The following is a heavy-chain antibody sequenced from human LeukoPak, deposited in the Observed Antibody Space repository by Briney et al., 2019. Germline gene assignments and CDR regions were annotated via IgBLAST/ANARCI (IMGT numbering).Heavy chain of an antibody. CDR2: IYSGGST. CDR3: ASSNLGYYDSSGYLFDY. CDR1: GFTVSSNY. Sequence: GGSLRLSCAASGFTVSSNYMRWVRQDPGKGLEWVSVIYSGGSTYYADSVKGRFTISRHNSKNTLYLQMNSLRAEDTAVYYCASSNLGYYDSSGYLFDYWGQGTLVTVSS. J-gene: IGHJ4*02. D-gene: IGHD3-22*01. V-gene: IGHV3-53*04.